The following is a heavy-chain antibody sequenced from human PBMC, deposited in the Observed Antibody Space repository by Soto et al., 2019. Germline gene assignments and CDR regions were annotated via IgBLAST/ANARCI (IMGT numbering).Heavy chain of an antibody. CDR3: ARDSPPADY. D-gene: IGHD2-21*01. CDR1: GYTFITYV. V-gene: IGHV1-3*04. CDR2: INTGNGNT. J-gene: IGHJ4*02. Sequence: GASVKVSCKASGYTFITYVMHWVRQAPGQRLEWMGWINTGNGNTKYSQNFQGRVTITRDTSASTAYMELSSLRSEDTAVYYCARDSPPADYWGQGTLVTVSS.